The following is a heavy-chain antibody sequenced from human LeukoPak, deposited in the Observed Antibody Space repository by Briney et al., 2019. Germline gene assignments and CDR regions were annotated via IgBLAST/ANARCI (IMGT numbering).Heavy chain of an antibody. CDR1: GYTFTGYY. CDR2: INPNSGGT. CDR3: ARDLGFWYFDL. J-gene: IGHJ2*01. V-gene: IGHV1-2*02. Sequence: GASVKVSCKASGYTFTGYYMHCVRQAPGQGLEWMGWINPNSGGTNYAQKFQGRVTMTRETSISTAYMELSRLRSDATAVYYCARDLGFWYFDLWGRGTLVTVSS. D-gene: IGHD3-10*01.